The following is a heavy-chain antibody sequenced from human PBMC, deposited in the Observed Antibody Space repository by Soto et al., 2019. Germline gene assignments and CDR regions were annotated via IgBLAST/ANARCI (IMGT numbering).Heavy chain of an antibody. CDR2: IYPGDSDT. Sequence: GEALKISCKASGYIFTSYWIGWVRQMPGKGLEWVGIIYPGDSDTRYSPSFQGQVTISADNSISTAYLQWSSLKASDTAMYYCARQSGYSSGWYYFDYWGQGTLVTVSS. CDR3: ARQSGYSSGWYYFDY. V-gene: IGHV5-51*01. D-gene: IGHD6-19*01. J-gene: IGHJ4*02. CDR1: GYIFTSYW.